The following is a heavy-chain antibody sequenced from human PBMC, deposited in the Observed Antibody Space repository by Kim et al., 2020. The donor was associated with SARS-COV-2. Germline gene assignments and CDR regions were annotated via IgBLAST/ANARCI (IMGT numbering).Heavy chain of an antibody. D-gene: IGHD5-12*01. CDR1: GLSFSDSY. CDR2: ISTRGESI. Sequence: GGSLRLSCAASGLSFSDSYMNWVRQAPGKGLEWLSFISTRGESIFYADSVEDRFTISRDNAKNSLYLQMNYLRDEDTAVYYCARSGNGYNAFGIWGQGVLVTVSS. J-gene: IGHJ4*02. V-gene: IGHV3-11*01. CDR3: ARSGNGYNAFGI.